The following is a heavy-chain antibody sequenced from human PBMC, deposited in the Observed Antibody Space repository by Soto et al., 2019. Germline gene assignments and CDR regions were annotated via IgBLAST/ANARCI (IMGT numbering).Heavy chain of an antibody. Sequence: GGVLKISPRGSGYSLSSYQIGWGRQKPGQRQVWVGGSYSGDSDTRYSPSFQGQVTISADKSISTAYLQWSSLKASDTAMYYCAKLSQPPYGGYPHTRDNYYYYYGMDVWGQGTTVTVSS. J-gene: IGHJ6*02. CDR2: SYSGDSDT. CDR3: AKLSQPPYGGYPHTRDNYYYYYGMDV. D-gene: IGHD5-12*01. CDR1: GYSLSSYQ. V-gene: IGHV5-51*01.